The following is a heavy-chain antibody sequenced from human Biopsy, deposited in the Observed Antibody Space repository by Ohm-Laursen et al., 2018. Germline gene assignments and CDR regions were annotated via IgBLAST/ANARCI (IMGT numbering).Heavy chain of an antibody. CDR2: VYHSGTT. CDR3: ARHDGNGPFALDS. Sequence: GTLSLTCTVSGGSISSGSNYWTWIRQPPGKGLEWIGSVYHSGTTYYSPSLKSRVTISVDTSKNQLSLKVTSVTAADTAAYYCARHDGNGPFALDSWGQGTLVTVSS. V-gene: IGHV4-39*01. D-gene: IGHD5-24*01. J-gene: IGHJ4*02. CDR1: GGSISSGSNY.